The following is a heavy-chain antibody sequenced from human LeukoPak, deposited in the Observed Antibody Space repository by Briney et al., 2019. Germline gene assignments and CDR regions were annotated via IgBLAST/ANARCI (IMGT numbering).Heavy chain of an antibody. CDR1: GFTFSSYP. D-gene: IGHD1-1*01. CDR2: ISGSGGST. CDR3: AKAPLYNWNFGAFDI. J-gene: IGHJ3*02. V-gene: IGHV3-23*01. Sequence: GGSLRLSCAASGFTFSSYPMSWVRQAPGKGLEWVSLISGSGGSTYYADSVKGRFTISRDNSKNTLYLQMNSLRAEDTAVYYCAKAPLYNWNFGAFDIWGQGTMVTVSS.